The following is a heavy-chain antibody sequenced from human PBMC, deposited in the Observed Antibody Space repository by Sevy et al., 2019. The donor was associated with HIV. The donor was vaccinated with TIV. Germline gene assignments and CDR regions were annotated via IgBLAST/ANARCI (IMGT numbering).Heavy chain of an antibody. CDR1: GFVVSSYT. CDR2: ISSSSRYI. CDR3: ARDMAYGSGSIVYDY. Sequence: GGSLRLSCAASGFVVSSYTMNWVRQSPGKGLEWVSSISSSSRYIFYADSVKGRFTISRDNARNSLYLQMNSLRAEDTAVYYCARDMAYGSGSIVYDYWGQGTLVTVSS. V-gene: IGHV3-21*01. D-gene: IGHD3-10*01. J-gene: IGHJ4*02.